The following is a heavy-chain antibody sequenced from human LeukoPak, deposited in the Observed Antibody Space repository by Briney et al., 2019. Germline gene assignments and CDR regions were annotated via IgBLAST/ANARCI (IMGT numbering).Heavy chain of an antibody. CDR1: GGSISSGDYY. D-gene: IGHD5-12*01. CDR3: ARAPVDWQFYYGMDV. V-gene: IGHV4-30-4*01. CDR2: IYYSGST. Sequence: SETLSLTCTVSGGSISSGDYYWSWIRQPPGKGLEWIGYIYYSGSTYYNPSLKSRVTISVDTSKNQLSLKLSSVTAADTAVYYCARAPVDWQFYYGMDVWGQGTTVTVSS. J-gene: IGHJ6*02.